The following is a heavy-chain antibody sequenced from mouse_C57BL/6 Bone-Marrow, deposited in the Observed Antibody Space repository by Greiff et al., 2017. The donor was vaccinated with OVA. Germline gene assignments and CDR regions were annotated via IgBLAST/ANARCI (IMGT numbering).Heavy chain of an antibody. D-gene: IGHD1-1*01. V-gene: IGHV3-6*01. Sequence: ESGPGLVKPSQSLSLTCSVTGYSITSGYYWNWIRQFPGNKLEWVGYISYDGSNNYNPSLKNRISITRDTSKNQFFLKLNSVTTEDTATYYCARVSGKDWYFDVWGTGTTVTVSS. CDR3: ARVSGKDWYFDV. J-gene: IGHJ1*03. CDR2: ISYDGSN. CDR1: GYSITSGYY.